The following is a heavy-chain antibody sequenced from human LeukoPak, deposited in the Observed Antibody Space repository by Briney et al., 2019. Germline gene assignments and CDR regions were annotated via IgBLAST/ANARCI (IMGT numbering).Heavy chain of an antibody. D-gene: IGHD4-17*01. V-gene: IGHV1-8*01. CDR3: ATDGSTTRGAFDI. CDR1: GYTFTSYD. CDR2: MNPNSGNT. Sequence: ASVKVSCKASGYTFTSYDINWVRQATGQGLEWMGWMNPNSGNTGYAQKFQGRVTMTEDTSTDTAYMELSSLRSEDTAVYYCATDGSTTRGAFDIWGQGTMVTVSS. J-gene: IGHJ3*02.